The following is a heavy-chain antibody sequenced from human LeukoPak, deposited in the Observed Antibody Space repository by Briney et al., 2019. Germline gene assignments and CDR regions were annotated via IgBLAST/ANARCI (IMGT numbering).Heavy chain of an antibody. CDR3: ARDQEWLLDY. V-gene: IGHV3-21*01. D-gene: IGHD6-19*01. CDR1: GSTSSSFG. Sequence: PGGPLRPSCAPSGSTSSSFGMNWARKPPGKGLEWVSSISSSSSYIYYADSVKGRFTISRDNAKNSLYLQMNSLRAEDTAVYYCARDQEWLLDYWGQGTLVTVSS. J-gene: IGHJ4*02. CDR2: ISSSSSYI.